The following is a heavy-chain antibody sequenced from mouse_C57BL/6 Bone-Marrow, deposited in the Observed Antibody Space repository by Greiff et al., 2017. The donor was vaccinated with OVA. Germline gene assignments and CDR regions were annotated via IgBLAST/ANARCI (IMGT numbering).Heavy chain of an antibody. V-gene: IGHV1-81*01. D-gene: IGHD2-1*01. Sequence: QVHVKQSGAELARPGASVKLSCKASGYTFTSYGISWVKQRTGQGLEWIGEIYPRSGNPYYNEKFKGKATLTADKSSSTAYMELRSLTSEDSAVYFCARRGAYGTWFAYWGQGTLVTVSA. CDR3: ARRGAYGTWFAY. J-gene: IGHJ3*01. CDR1: GYTFTSYG. CDR2: IYPRSGNP.